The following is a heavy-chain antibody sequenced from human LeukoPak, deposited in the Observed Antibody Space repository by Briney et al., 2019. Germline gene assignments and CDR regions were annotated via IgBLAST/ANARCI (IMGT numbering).Heavy chain of an antibody. D-gene: IGHD1-7*01. J-gene: IGHJ4*02. V-gene: IGHV3-23*01. CDR1: GFAFRNVA. CDR3: AKGRYGTPSSFDY. CDR2: ITASGDSA. Sequence: GGFLRLSCAASGFAFRNVAMSWVRQAPGKGLQWVSDITASGDSAYYADSVKGRFTISRDNSRNTLYLQSNSLRTEDTALYYCAKGRYGTPSSFDYWGQGTLVTVSS.